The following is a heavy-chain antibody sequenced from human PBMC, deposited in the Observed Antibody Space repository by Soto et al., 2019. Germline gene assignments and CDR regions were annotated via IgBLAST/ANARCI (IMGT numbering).Heavy chain of an antibody. CDR2: VYRTGST. CDR3: ARGLDPAYCGGDCALGGVYYYYGMDV. V-gene: IGHV4-30-4*01. CDR1: GGSISSGDYY. J-gene: IGHJ6*02. D-gene: IGHD2-21*02. Sequence: TSETLSLTCTVSGGSISSGDYYWSWIRQPPGKGLEWIGEVYRTGSTNYNPSLESRLTISVDKSKNQFSLKLTSVTAADTAVYYCARGLDPAYCGGDCALGGVYYYYGMDVWGQGTTVTVSS.